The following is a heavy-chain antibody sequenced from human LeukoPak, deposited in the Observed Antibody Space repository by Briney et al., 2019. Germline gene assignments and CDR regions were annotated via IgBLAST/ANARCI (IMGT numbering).Heavy chain of an antibody. CDR2: IYHTGRST. J-gene: IGHJ4*02. V-gene: IGHV4-38-2*01. D-gene: IGHD4-17*01. CDR3: AASREDYGDYHLDY. CDR1: GYSISSGYY. Sequence: SETLSLTCAVSGYSISSGYYWGWIRQPPGKGLEWIGSIYHTGRSTYYNPSLKSRVTISVDTSKNQFSLKLNSVTAADTAVYYCAASREDYGDYHLDYWGQGALVTVSS.